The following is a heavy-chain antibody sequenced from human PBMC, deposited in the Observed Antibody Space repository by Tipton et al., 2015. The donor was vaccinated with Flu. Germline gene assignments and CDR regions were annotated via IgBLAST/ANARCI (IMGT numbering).Heavy chain of an antibody. CDR3: ARDVLIAAEKYYFDY. V-gene: IGHV1-2*06. CDR2: INPNSGGT. CDR1: GYTFTGYY. D-gene: IGHD6-13*01. J-gene: IGHJ4*02. Sequence: QLVQSGAEVKKPGASVKVSCKASGYTFTGYYMHWVRQAPGQGLEWMGRINPNSGGTNYAQKFQGRVTMTRDTSISTAYMELSRLRSDDTAVYYCARDVLIAAEKYYFDYWGQGTLVTVSS.